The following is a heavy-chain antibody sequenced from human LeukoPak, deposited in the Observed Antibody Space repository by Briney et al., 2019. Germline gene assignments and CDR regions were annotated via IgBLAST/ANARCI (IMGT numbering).Heavy chain of an antibody. CDR2: INPSSGGT. CDR1: GCTLTGYV. D-gene: IGHD6-6*01. Sequence: GASVKVSCKASGCTLTGYVMHWVRQAPGQGLEWMGWINPSSGGTNYAQKFQGRVTMTRDTSISTAYMELSRLRSDDTAVYYCARDRWGYSSSSSATGAFDIWGQGTMVTVSS. V-gene: IGHV1-2*02. CDR3: ARDRWGYSSSSSATGAFDI. J-gene: IGHJ3*02.